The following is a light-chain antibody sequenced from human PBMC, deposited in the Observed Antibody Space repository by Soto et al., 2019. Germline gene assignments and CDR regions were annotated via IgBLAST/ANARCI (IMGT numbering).Light chain of an antibody. Sequence: EIVMTQSPDTLSASLGERATLSCRASQSVATNLAWYQQKPGQVPSLLIYGASTRATGIASRVSGSGSGTEFTLTISILQSEEFAIYYCQQYSKLPSRTFGQGTRLEIK. CDR3: QQYSKLPSRT. V-gene: IGKV3-15*01. CDR1: QSVATN. J-gene: IGKJ5*01. CDR2: GAS.